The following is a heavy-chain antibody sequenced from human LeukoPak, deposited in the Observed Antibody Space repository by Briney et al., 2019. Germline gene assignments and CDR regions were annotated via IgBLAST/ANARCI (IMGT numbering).Heavy chain of an antibody. D-gene: IGHD6-13*01. V-gene: IGHV4-59*01. CDR3: ASGYSSSWYYFDY. CDR2: IYYSGST. Sequence: SETLSLTCAVYGGSFSGYYWSWIRQPPGKGLEWIGYIYYSGSTNYNPSLKSRVTISVDTPKNQFSPKLSSVTAADTAVYYCASGYSSSWYYFDYWGQGTLVTVSS. J-gene: IGHJ4*02. CDR1: GGSFSGYY.